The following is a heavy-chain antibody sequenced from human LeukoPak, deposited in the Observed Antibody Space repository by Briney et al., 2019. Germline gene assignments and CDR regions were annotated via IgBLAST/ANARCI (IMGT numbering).Heavy chain of an antibody. Sequence: GGSLRLSCAASGFTFSSYGMSWVRQAPGKGLEWVSAISGSGGSTYYADSVKGRFTISRDNSKNTLYLQMNSLRAEDTAVYYCAKDLQYDYVWGSFDGDYWGQGTLVTVSS. V-gene: IGHV3-23*01. D-gene: IGHD3-16*01. CDR1: GFTFSSYG. CDR2: ISGSGGST. CDR3: AKDLQYDYVWGSFDGDY. J-gene: IGHJ4*02.